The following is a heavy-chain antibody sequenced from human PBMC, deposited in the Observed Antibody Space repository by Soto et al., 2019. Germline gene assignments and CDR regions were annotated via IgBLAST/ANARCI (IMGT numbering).Heavy chain of an antibody. V-gene: IGHV3-33*03. Sequence: QVQLVESGGGVVQPGRSLRLSCAASGFTFSTYGMHWVRQAPGKGLEWVAVIWYDGSNEYYAESVKGRFTISRDNSKNTLYLQMNSLRAEDTAVYYCSRGAYYDSSGYSGYWGQGTLVTVSS. J-gene: IGHJ4*02. CDR3: SRGAYYDSSGYSGY. D-gene: IGHD3-22*01. CDR2: IWYDGSNE. CDR1: GFTFSTYG.